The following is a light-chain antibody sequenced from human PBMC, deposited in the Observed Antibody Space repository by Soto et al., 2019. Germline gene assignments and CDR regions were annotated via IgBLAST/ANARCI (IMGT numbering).Light chain of an antibody. CDR1: RDISNY. CDR3: QQYDNLPLT. V-gene: IGKV1-33*01. CDR2: DAS. Sequence: DLQMTQSPSSLSASVGDRVTITCQASRDISNYLNWYQQKPGKAPKLLIYDASNLETGVPSRFSGSGSGTDFTFTISSLQPQDIATYYCQQYDNLPLTFGQVTKVVIK. J-gene: IGKJ1*01.